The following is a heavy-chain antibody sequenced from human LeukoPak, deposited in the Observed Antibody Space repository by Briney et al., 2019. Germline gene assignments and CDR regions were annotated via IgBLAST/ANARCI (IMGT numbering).Heavy chain of an antibody. CDR3: ARCGVGTRHLYYFDY. J-gene: IGHJ4*02. CDR2: IIPIFGTA. D-gene: IGHD3-3*01. Sequence: SVKVSCKASGGTFSSYAISWVRQAPGQGLEWMGGIIPIFGTANYAQKFQGRVTITADESTSTAYMELSSLRSEDTAVYYCARCGVGTRHLYYFDYWGQGTLVTVPS. V-gene: IGHV1-69*01. CDR1: GGTFSSYA.